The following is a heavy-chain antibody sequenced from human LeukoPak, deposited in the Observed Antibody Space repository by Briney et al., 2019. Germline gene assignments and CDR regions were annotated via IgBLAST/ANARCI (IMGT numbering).Heavy chain of an antibody. CDR1: GFTFSKAW. CDR3: YGQREVGY. D-gene: IGHD6-25*01. Sequence: GGSLRLSCVASGFTFSKAWMSWARQAPGKGLEWVGRIKSKTHRGTTDYAAPLKGRFTISRDDSKNTVFLEMKSLETEDTAVYYCYGQREVGYWGQGTLVTVSS. V-gene: IGHV3-15*01. CDR2: IKSKTHRGTT. J-gene: IGHJ4*02.